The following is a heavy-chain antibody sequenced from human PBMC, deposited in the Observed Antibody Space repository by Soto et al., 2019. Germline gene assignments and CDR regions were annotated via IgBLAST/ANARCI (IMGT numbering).Heavy chain of an antibody. D-gene: IGHD1-26*01. J-gene: IGHJ4*02. CDR2: MVGDGSSS. CDR1: GFIFRTYA. V-gene: IGHV3-23*01. CDR3: AKDLRPDGRYDLDY. Sequence: EVQLLESGGGLAQPGGSLRISCAASGFIFRTYAMNWVRQAPGKGLEWVSVMVGDGSSSDYADSVRGRFTISRDNSKNTLYLQMNNLRAEDTAVYYCAKDLRPDGRYDLDYWGQGTLVTGSS.